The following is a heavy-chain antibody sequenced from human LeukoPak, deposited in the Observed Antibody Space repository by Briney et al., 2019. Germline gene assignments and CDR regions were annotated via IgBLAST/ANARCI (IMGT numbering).Heavy chain of an antibody. Sequence: SETLSLTCTVSGGSISHYFWSWIRQPPGKALEWIGYIYYSGSTNYNPSLKSRVIISVDPSKNQFSLKLNSVTAADTAVYYCAKTVAGYWYFDLWGRGTLVTVSS. CDR3: AKTVAGYWYFDL. D-gene: IGHD6-19*01. CDR2: IYYSGST. J-gene: IGHJ2*01. V-gene: IGHV4-59*08. CDR1: GGSISHYF.